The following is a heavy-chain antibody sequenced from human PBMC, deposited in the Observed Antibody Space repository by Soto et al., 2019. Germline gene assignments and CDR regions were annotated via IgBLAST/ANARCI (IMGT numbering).Heavy chain of an antibody. Sequence: GASVKVYCKASGYTFTSYGISWVRQAPGQGLEWMGWISAYNGNTNYAQKLQGRVTMTTDTSTSTAYMELRSLRSDDTAVYYCARDPRLRSPLYYYGMDVWGQGTTVTVSS. CDR1: GYTFTSYG. CDR3: ARDPRLRSPLYYYGMDV. J-gene: IGHJ6*02. V-gene: IGHV1-18*01. CDR2: ISAYNGNT.